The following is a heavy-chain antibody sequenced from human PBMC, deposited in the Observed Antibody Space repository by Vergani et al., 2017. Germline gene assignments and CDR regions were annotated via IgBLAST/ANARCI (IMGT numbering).Heavy chain of an antibody. CDR1: GFTFSSYA. Sequence: EVQLLESGGGLVQPGGSLRLSCAASGFTFSSYAMSWVRQAPGKGLEWVSAISGSGGSTYYADSVKGRFTISRDNSKNTLYLQMNSLRAEDTAVYYCANLVGDYGYFDLWGRGTLVTVSS. CDR2: ISGSGGST. D-gene: IGHD4-17*01. CDR3: ANLVGDYGYFDL. J-gene: IGHJ2*01. V-gene: IGHV3-23*01.